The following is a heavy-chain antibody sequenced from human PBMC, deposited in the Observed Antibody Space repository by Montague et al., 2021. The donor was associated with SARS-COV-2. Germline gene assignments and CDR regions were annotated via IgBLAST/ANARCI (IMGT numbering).Heavy chain of an antibody. J-gene: IGHJ4*02. Sequence: SLRLSCVASGFTFSSYSMNWVRQAPGKGLEWVSSISSSSSYIYYADSVKGRFTISRDNAKNSLYLQMNSLRAEDTAVYYCARDAHVVVVAAAFSSWGQGTLVTVSS. D-gene: IGHD2-15*01. V-gene: IGHV3-21*01. CDR2: ISSSSSYI. CDR1: GFTFSSYS. CDR3: ARDAHVVVVAAAFSS.